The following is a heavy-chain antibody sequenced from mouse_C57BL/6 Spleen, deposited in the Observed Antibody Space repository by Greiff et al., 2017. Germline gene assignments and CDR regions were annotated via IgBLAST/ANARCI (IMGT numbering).Heavy chain of an antibody. V-gene: IGHV1-82*01. CDR3: SITTVDWYFDV. Sequence: QVQLQQSGPELVKPGASVKISCKASGYAFSSSWMNWVKQRPGKGLEWIGRIYPGDGDTNYNGKFKGKATLTADKSSSTAYMQLSSLTSEDSAVYFCSITTVDWYFDVWGTGTTVTVSS. CDR2: IYPGDGDT. J-gene: IGHJ1*03. CDR1: GYAFSSSW. D-gene: IGHD1-1*01.